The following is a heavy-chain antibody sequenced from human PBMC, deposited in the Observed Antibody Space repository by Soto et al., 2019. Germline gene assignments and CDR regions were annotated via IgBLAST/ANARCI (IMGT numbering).Heavy chain of an antibody. CDR2: IKSKTDGGTT. V-gene: IGHV3-15*01. D-gene: IGHD5-12*01. CDR3: TTVSPGLRLMRIDY. Sequence: GGSLRLSCAASGFTFSNAWMSWVRQAPGKGLEWVGRIKSKTDGGTTDYAAPVKGRFTISRDDSKNTLYLQMNSLKTEDTAVYYCTTVSPGLRLMRIDYWGQGTLVTVSS. J-gene: IGHJ4*02. CDR1: GFTFSNAW.